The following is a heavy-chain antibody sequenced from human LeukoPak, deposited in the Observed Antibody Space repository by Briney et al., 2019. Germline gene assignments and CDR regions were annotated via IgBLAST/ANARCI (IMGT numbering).Heavy chain of an antibody. V-gene: IGHV3-30-3*01. J-gene: IGHJ6*03. CDR2: ISYDGSNK. D-gene: IGHD2-8*01. CDR3: ANGALRLYYIDV. CDR1: GFTFSSYA. Sequence: PGGSLRLSRAASGFTFSSYAMHWVRQAPGKGLEWVAVISYDGSNKYYADSVKGRFTISRDNSKNTLYLQMNSLRAEDTAVYYCANGALRLYYIDVWGKGTTVTVSS.